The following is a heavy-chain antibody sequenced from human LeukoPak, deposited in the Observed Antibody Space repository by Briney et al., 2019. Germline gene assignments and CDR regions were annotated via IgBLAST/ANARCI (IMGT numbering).Heavy chain of an antibody. CDR3: ARGVVAAPQTVDY. CDR1: GGSFSGYY. CDR2: INHSGST. V-gene: IGHV4-34*01. Sequence: SETLSLTCAVYGGSFSGYYWSWIRQPPRKGLEWIGEINHSGSTNYNPSLKSRVTISVDTSKNQFSLKLNSVSAADTAVYYCARGVVAAPQTVDYWGQGTLVTVSS. D-gene: IGHD2-15*01. J-gene: IGHJ4*02.